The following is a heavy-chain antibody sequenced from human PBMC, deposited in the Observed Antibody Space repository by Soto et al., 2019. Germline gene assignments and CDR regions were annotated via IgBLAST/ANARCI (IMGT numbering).Heavy chain of an antibody. D-gene: IGHD2-8*02. J-gene: IGHJ4*02. CDR1: GFTFSDYG. CDR3: ANWSGGFHY. CDR2: ISYDGSYK. Sequence: QVQLVESGGGVVQPGRSLRLSCAASGFTFSDYGMHWVRQAPGKGLEWVAVISYDGSYKYYADSVKGRFTISRDTSKNTLYLPMNSLRPEDTAVYYCANWSGGFHYWGQGTLVTVSS. V-gene: IGHV3-30*18.